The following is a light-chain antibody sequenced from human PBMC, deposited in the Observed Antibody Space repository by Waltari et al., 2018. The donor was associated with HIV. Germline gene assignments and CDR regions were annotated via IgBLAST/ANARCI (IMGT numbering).Light chain of an antibody. CDR1: AGSNF. J-gene: IGLJ3*02. Sequence: QSVLTQPSSVSGTPGQTVTISCSGSAGSNFVYWYQQVPGAAPKLLIYRDTQRPSGVPDRFSGSRSATSASLAISGLRPDDEAAYFCSTWDDSQSGPHWVFGGGTKLTVL. V-gene: IGLV1-47*01. CDR3: STWDDSQSGPHWV. CDR2: RDT.